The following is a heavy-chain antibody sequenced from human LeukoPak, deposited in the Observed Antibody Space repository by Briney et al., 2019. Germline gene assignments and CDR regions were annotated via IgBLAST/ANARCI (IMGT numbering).Heavy chain of an antibody. CDR1: GYTFSDYW. V-gene: IGHV5-51*01. Sequence: GESLKISCQGSGYTFSDYWIGWVRQLPGKGLEWMGIIYPGDSDTRYSPSFQGQVTISADKSISTAYLQWSSLKASDTAIYYCARSIGGTYFDYWGQGALVTGSS. J-gene: IGHJ4*02. CDR3: ARSIGGTYFDY. CDR2: IYPGDSDT. D-gene: IGHD2-21*01.